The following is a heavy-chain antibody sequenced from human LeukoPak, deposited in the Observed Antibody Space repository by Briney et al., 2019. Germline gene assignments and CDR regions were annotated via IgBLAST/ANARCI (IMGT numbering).Heavy chain of an antibody. CDR1: GGSISSGGYY. V-gene: IGHV4-30-2*01. CDR3: AREEGYSSSWGYYYYMDV. Sequence: PSETLSLTCTVSGGSISSGGYYWSWIRQPPGKGLEWIGYIYHSGSTYYNPSLKSRVTISVDRSKNQFSLKLSSVTAADTAVYYCAREEGYSSSWGYYYYMDVWGKGTTVTVSS. D-gene: IGHD6-13*01. J-gene: IGHJ6*03. CDR2: IYHSGST.